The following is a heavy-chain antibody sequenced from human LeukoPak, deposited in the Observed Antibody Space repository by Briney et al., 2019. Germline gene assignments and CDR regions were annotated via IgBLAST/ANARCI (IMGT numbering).Heavy chain of an antibody. CDR1: GFTFSTYW. Sequence: GGSLRLSCAASGFTFSTYWVHWVRQAPGKGLVWVSRIDPDGSVRDYADSVKGRFTIPRDNAKNMLYLQMNSLRVEDTAVYYCAKEIHAFGGFDYWGQGTLVTVSS. J-gene: IGHJ4*02. D-gene: IGHD3-10*01. CDR2: IDPDGSVR. CDR3: AKEIHAFGGFDY. V-gene: IGHV3-74*01.